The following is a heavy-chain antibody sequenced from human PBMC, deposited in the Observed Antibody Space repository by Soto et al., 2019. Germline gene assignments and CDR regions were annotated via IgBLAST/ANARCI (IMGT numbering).Heavy chain of an antibody. CDR3: ARDQTGITTAGGGRIDH. V-gene: IGHV3-30-3*01. CDR2: VSFDGSNK. CDR1: GFIFSTHA. Sequence: QVQLVESGGGVVQPGRSLRLSCAASGFIFSTHAMHWVRQAPGKGLECVAIVSFDGSNKYYADSVKGRFTISRDNSKNTLYLQMSGLTPEDTAVYYCARDQTGITTAGGGRIDHWGQGTLVTVSS. D-gene: IGHD6-13*01. J-gene: IGHJ4*02.